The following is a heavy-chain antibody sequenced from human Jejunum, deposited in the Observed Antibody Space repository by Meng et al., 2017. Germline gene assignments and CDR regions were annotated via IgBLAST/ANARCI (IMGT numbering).Heavy chain of an antibody. V-gene: IGHV4-39*06. D-gene: IGHD3-22*01. J-gene: IGHJ4*02. CDR3: ARVAYDTGYYFDY. CDR1: GGSISSVGSY. Sequence: SETLSLTCGVSGGSISSVGSYWGWIRQTPGRGLAWIGTLSYRGSTNYNPSLRSRLTISIDTSKNQFPLRLSSVTAADTAIYYCARVAYDTGYYFDYWGQGAQVTVSS. CDR2: LSYRGST.